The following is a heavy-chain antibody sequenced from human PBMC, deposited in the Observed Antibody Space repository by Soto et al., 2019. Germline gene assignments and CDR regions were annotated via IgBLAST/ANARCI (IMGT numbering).Heavy chain of an antibody. D-gene: IGHD1-1*01. J-gene: IGHJ6*02. CDR3: ARTYLSRGNYYYGMHV. V-gene: IGHV3-21*01. CDR1: GFTFSSYS. Sequence: EVQLVESGGGLVKPGGSLRLSCAASGFTFSSYSMNWVCQAPGKGLEWVSSSSSSSSYIYYADSVKGRFTISRDNAKNSLYLQMNSLRAEDTAVYYCARTYLSRGNYYYGMHVWGQGTTVTVSS. CDR2: SSSSSSYI.